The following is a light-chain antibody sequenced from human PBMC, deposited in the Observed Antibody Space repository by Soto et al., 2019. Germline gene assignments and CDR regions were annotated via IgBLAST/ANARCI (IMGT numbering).Light chain of an antibody. CDR3: TSWTTSTTMI. V-gene: IGLV2-14*03. CDR2: DVN. CDR1: SSDIGAYNF. J-gene: IGLJ2*01. Sequence: QSALTQPASVCGSPGQSITISCTGTSSDIGAYNFVSWYQQHPGKAPKLMLYDVNIRPSGVSNRFSGSKSGNTASLTISGLQAEDEADYYCTSWTTSTTMIFGGGTKVTLL.